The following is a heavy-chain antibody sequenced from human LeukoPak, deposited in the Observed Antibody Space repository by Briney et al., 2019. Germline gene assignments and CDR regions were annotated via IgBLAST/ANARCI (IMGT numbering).Heavy chain of an antibody. Sequence: ASVKVSCKASGYTFTGYYMHWVRQAPGQGLEWMGWINPNSSGTNYAQKFQGRVTMTRDTSISTAYMELSRLRSDDTAVYYCARDAAGELTPEVDYWGQGTLVTVSS. J-gene: IGHJ4*02. CDR3: ARDAAGELTPEVDY. D-gene: IGHD1-26*01. V-gene: IGHV1-2*02. CDR2: INPNSSGT. CDR1: GYTFTGYY.